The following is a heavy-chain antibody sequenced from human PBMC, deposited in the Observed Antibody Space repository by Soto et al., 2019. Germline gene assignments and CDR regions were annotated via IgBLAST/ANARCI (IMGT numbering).Heavy chain of an antibody. D-gene: IGHD3-22*01. J-gene: IGHJ4*02. CDR3: AKYLDSSGYDRFFDY. CDR2: IIPIFATA. CDR1: GGTFSSYD. V-gene: IGHV1-69*01. Sequence: QVQLVQSGAEVKKPGSSVMVSCKASGGTFSSYDFSWVRQATGHGRECLGGIIPIFATANDAQKFQGRVTITADDSTGTAYIELSSLISEDTAVYYCAKYLDSSGYDRFFDYWGQGTLVTVSS.